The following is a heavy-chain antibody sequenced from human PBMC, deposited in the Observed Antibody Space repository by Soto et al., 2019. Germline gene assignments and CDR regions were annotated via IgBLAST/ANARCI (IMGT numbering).Heavy chain of an antibody. CDR3: ARVDLWFGEQSWFDP. V-gene: IGHV4-30-4*01. CDR1: GGSISSGDYY. Sequence: PSETLSLTCTVSGGSISSGDYYWSWIRQPPGKGLEWIGYIYYSGSTYYNPSLKSRVTISVDASKNQFSLKLSSVTAADTAVYYCARVDLWFGEQSWFDPWGQGTLVTVSS. J-gene: IGHJ5*02. D-gene: IGHD3-10*01. CDR2: IYYSGST.